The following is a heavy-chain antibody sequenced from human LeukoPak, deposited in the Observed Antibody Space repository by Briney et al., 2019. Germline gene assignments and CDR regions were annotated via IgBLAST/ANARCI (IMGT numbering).Heavy chain of an antibody. CDR3: AKAGRVKYYYDSSGPAPYYFDY. V-gene: IGHV3-23*01. Sequence: PGGSLRLSCAASGFTFSSYAMSWVRQAPGKGLEWVSAISGSGGSTYYADSVKGRFTISRDNSKNTLYLQMNSLRAEDTAVYYCAKAGRVKYYYDSSGPAPYYFDYWGQGTLVTVSS. D-gene: IGHD3-22*01. J-gene: IGHJ4*02. CDR1: GFTFSSYA. CDR2: ISGSGGST.